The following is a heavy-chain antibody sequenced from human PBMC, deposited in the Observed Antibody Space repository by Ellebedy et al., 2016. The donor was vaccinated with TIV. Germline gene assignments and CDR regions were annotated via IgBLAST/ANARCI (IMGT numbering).Heavy chain of an antibody. CDR1: GGSLKSKY. CDR3: ARSQNYFDP. V-gene: IGHV4-34*01. Sequence: MPSETLSLTCAVYGGSLKSKYWTWIRQPPGKGLEWIGEVHHNGQITNYNPSLKSPFTISLDTSKNQIFLTLSSVTAADTAVYYCARSQNYFDPWGQGTLVTVSS. D-gene: IGHD1-7*01. CDR2: VHHNGQIT. J-gene: IGHJ5*02.